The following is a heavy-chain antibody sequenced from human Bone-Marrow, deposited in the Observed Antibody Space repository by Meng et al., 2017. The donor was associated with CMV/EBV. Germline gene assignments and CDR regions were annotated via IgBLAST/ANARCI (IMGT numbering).Heavy chain of an antibody. CDR1: GFTFSSYT. J-gene: IGHJ4*02. D-gene: IGHD2-8*01. CDR3: AKDYIVRGGLFDY. V-gene: IGHV3-23*03. CDR2: IQSGSWRT. Sequence: GESLKIYCAASGFTFSSYTMNWVRQAPGKGLEWVSVIQSGSWRTYYADSVKGRFTISRDNSQNTLYLQMNSLRAEDTAIYYCAKDYIVRGGLFDYWGQGTLVTVSS.